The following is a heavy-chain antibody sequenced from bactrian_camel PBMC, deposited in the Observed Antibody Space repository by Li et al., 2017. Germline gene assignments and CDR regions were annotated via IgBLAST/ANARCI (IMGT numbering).Heavy chain of an antibody. CDR1: GDDFGRLS. J-gene: IGHJ4*01. V-gene: IGHV3S55*01. Sequence: QVQLVESGGGSVQAGGSLTLSCKVSGDDFGRLSMAWFRQAPGKEREGVAGIDRDGVTKYADSVKGRFTISQDNALKILYLQLNSLKPEDTARYYCAAGFAMLVRWLLVENEYTSWGQGTQVTVS. CDR2: IDRDGVT. D-gene: IGHD6*01. CDR3: AAGFAMLVRWLLVENEYTS.